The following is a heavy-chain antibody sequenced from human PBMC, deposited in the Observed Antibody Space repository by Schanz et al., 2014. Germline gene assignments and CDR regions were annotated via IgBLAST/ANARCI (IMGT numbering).Heavy chain of an antibody. V-gene: IGHV3-11*05. CDR1: GFTFENYA. D-gene: IGHD1-26*01. CDR3: ARNRGSGGQNWYFDL. Sequence: VQLAESGGGLVQPGGSLRLSCAASGFTFENYALTWVRQVPGKGLEWISFINTGSNYINYADSVKGRFTISRDNTKNSLFLQLNSLRADDTAVYYCARNRGSGGQNWYFDLWGRGTLVTVSS. CDR2: INTGSNYI. J-gene: IGHJ2*01.